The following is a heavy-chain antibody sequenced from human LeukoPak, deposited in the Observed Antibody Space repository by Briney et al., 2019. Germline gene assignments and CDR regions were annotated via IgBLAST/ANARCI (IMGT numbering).Heavy chain of an antibody. Sequence: PSETLSLTCKVSGGSISGYYWSWIRQPPGKGLEWIGYIYYSGSTNYSPSLKSRVTVSVDTSKNQFSLKLSSVTAADTAVYYCARVSLGELSAYYFDYWGQGTLVTVSS. V-gene: IGHV4-59*12. CDR1: GGSISGYY. J-gene: IGHJ4*02. CDR3: ARVSLGELSAYYFDY. CDR2: IYYSGST. D-gene: IGHD3-16*02.